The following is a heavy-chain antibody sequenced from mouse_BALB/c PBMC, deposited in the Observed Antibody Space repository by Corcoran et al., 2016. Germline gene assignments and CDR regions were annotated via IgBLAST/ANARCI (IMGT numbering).Heavy chain of an antibody. J-gene: IGHJ3*01. CDR1: GYSFTGYY. CDR2: INPYNGAP. D-gene: IGHD2-1*01. CDR3: ASSTGNGFAY. Sequence: EVQLQQSGPELVKPGASVKISCKASGYSFTGYYIHWVKQSPVKSLEWIGRINPYNGAPRYNQNFKDKASLTGDKSSSTAYMELHSLTSEGSAVYYCASSTGNGFAYWCQGTLVTV. V-gene: IGHV1-26*01.